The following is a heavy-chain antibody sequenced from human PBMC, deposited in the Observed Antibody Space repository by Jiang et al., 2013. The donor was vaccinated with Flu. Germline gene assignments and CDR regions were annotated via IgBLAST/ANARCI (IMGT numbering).Heavy chain of an antibody. Sequence: SLKISCKGSGYSFTNYWIGWVRQMPGKGLDWMGIIYPGDSETRYSPSFQGQVTISADKSISTAYLQWSSLKASDTAMYYCVRGLQLGDYYYYGMDVWGQGTTVTVSS. J-gene: IGHJ6*02. CDR1: GYSFTNYW. V-gene: IGHV5-51*01. CDR2: IYPGDSET. D-gene: IGHD5-24*01. CDR3: VRGLQLGDYYYYGMDV.